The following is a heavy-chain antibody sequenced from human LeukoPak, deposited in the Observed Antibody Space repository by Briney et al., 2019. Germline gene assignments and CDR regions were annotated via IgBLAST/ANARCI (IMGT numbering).Heavy chain of an antibody. CDR3: ARAGGYSYDHNPSAFDI. CDR2: INPNSGGT. Sequence: GGSLRLSCAASGFTFTDYYMHWVRQAPGQGVEWVGWINPNSGGTNYAQKFRGWVTMTRDTSISTAYMEGSRLRSDETAVYYSARAGGYSYDHNPSAFDIWGQGTMVTVSS. D-gene: IGHD5-18*01. CDR1: GFTFTDYY. V-gene: IGHV1-2*04. J-gene: IGHJ3*02.